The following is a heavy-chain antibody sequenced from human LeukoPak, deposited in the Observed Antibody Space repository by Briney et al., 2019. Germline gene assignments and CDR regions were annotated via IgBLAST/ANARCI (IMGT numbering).Heavy chain of an antibody. CDR3: AREGCFSTNCHVIGDDNWIDP. CDR1: GGTFSSYA. Sequence: GASVKVSCKASGGTFSSYAISWVRQAPGQGLEWMGRIIPILGIANYAQKFQGRVTITADKSTSTAYMELSSLRSEDTAVYYCAREGCFSTNCHVIGDDNWIDPWGQGTLVTVSS. CDR2: IIPILGIA. V-gene: IGHV1-69*04. J-gene: IGHJ5*02. D-gene: IGHD2-2*01.